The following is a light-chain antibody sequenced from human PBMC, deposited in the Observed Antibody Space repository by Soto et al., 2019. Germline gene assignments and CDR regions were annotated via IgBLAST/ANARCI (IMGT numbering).Light chain of an antibody. J-gene: IGLJ3*02. CDR3: QSYDSSLSAWV. V-gene: IGLV1-40*01. CDR2: LNN. CDR1: SSNIGAGYD. Sequence: QSVLTQPPSVSGAPGQRVTISCTGSSSNIGAGYDVHWYQQIPGTAPKLLIYLNNNRPSGVPDRLSGSKSGTSASLAITGLQVEDEADYYCQSYDSSLSAWVFGGGTKLTVL.